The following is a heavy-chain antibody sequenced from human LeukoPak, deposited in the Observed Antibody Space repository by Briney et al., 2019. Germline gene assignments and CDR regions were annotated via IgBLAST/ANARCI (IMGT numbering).Heavy chain of an antibody. CDR1: GYTLTELS. Sequence: ASVKVSCKVSGYTLTELSMHWVRQAPGKGLEWMGGFDPEDGETIYAQKFQGRVTMTEDTSTDTAYMELSSLRSEDTAVYYCARGGNSSSWYDVVDYWGQGTLVTVSS. CDR3: ARGGNSSSWYDVVDY. D-gene: IGHD6-13*01. V-gene: IGHV1-24*01. CDR2: FDPEDGET. J-gene: IGHJ4*02.